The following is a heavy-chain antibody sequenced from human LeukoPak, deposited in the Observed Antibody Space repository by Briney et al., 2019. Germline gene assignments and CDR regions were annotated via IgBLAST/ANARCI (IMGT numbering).Heavy chain of an antibody. Sequence: GGSLRLSCTASGFTFSSYAMHWVRQAPGKGLEWVAVISYDGSNKYYADSVKGRFTISRDNSKNTLYLQVNRLRAEDTAVYYCARDGGWPGYFDIWGQGTMVTVSS. CDR3: ARDGGWPGYFDI. CDR1: GFTFSSYA. V-gene: IGHV3-30*14. D-gene: IGHD3-16*01. J-gene: IGHJ3*02. CDR2: ISYDGSNK.